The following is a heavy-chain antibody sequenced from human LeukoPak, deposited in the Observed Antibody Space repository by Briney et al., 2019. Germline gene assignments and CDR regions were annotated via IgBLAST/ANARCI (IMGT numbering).Heavy chain of an antibody. Sequence: PSETLSLTCTVSGGPISSSNDYWGRVRQPPGKGLEWIGSIYYSGTTYDNLSLKSRVTMSVDTSKNQFSLKLSSVTAADTAVYYCARHSSGWSSDGMDVWGQGTTVTVSS. J-gene: IGHJ6*02. CDR3: ARHSSGWSSDGMDV. V-gene: IGHV4-39*01. CDR1: GGPISSSNDY. D-gene: IGHD6-19*01. CDR2: IYYSGTT.